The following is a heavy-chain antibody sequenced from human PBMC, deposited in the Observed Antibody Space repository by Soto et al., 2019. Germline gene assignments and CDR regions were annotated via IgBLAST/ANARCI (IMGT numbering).Heavy chain of an antibody. CDR2: IIPILGIA. D-gene: IGHD2-2*01. CDR3: ARGVVPAAMSDSSSSELGYFDY. CDR1: GGTFSSYT. Sequence: ASVKVSCKASGGTFSSYTISWVRQAPGQGLEWMGRIIPILGIANYAQKFQGRVTITADKSTSTAYMELSSLRSEDTAVYYCARGVVPAAMSDSSSSELGYFDYWGQGTLVTVSS. V-gene: IGHV1-69*02. J-gene: IGHJ4*02.